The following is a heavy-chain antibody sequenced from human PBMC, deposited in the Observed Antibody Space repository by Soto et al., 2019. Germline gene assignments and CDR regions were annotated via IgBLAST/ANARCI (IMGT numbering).Heavy chain of an antibody. J-gene: IGHJ6*02. CDR2: INPNSGGT. CDR1: GYTFTGYY. Sequence: ASVKVSCKASGYTFTGYYMHWVRQAPGQGLEWMGWINPNSGGTNYAQKFQGRVTMTRDTSTSTVYMELSSLRSEDTAVYYCARAGYDILPHYYYGMDVWGQGTTVTVSS. D-gene: IGHD3-9*01. V-gene: IGHV1-2*02. CDR3: ARAGYDILPHYYYGMDV.